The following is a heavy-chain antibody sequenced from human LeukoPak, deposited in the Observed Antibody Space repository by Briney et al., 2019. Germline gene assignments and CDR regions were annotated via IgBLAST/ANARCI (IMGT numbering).Heavy chain of an antibody. Sequence: AGGSLRLSCAASGFTFSSYWMSWVRQAPGKGLEWVANIKQDGSEKYYVESVEGRFTISRDNAKNSLYLQMNSLRAEDTAVYYCARWGYSYGFDYWGQGTLVTVSS. V-gene: IGHV3-7*01. CDR2: IKQDGSEK. J-gene: IGHJ4*02. D-gene: IGHD5-18*01. CDR1: GFTFSSYW. CDR3: ARWGYSYGFDY.